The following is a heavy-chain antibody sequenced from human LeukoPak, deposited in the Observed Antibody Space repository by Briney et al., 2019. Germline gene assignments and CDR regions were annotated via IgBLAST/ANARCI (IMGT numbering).Heavy chain of an antibody. CDR1: GGSISSYY. CDR2: IYTSGST. CDR3: ARFIVQGDYVDY. J-gene: IGHJ4*02. V-gene: IGHV4-4*09. D-gene: IGHD1-26*01. Sequence: SETLSLTCTVSGGSISSYYWSWIRQPPGKGLEWIGYIYTSGSTNYNPSLKSRVTMSVDTSKNQFSLKLSSVTAADTAVYYCARFIVQGDYVDYWGQGTLVTVSS.